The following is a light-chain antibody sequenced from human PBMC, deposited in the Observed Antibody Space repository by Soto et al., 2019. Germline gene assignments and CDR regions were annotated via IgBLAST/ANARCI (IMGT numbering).Light chain of an antibody. J-gene: IGKJ1*01. CDR3: QQSYSTPRT. CDR1: QTISTY. CDR2: AAS. V-gene: IGKV1-39*01. Sequence: DIQMTQSPSSLSASVGDSATITCRASQTISTYLNWYQQKPGKAPNLLIYAASSLQSGVPSRFSGSGAGTDFTLTISSLQPEDFATYYCQQSYSTPRTFGQGTKVDIK.